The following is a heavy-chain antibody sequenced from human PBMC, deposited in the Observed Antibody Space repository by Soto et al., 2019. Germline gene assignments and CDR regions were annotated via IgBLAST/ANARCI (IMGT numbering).Heavy chain of an antibody. CDR3: ARLAAVTPPYYFDF. CDR2: INPSAGNT. D-gene: IGHD4-17*01. J-gene: IGHJ4*02. V-gene: IGHV1-46*01. CDR1: GYTFISYY. Sequence: QVQLVQSGAEVKEPGASVKVSCKAAGYTFISYYMHWVRQAPGQGFEWMGGINPSAGNTVYAQKFQGRVTMTRDTSTSTFYMELSSLRSEDTAVYHCARLAAVTPPYYFDFWGQGTQVTVSS.